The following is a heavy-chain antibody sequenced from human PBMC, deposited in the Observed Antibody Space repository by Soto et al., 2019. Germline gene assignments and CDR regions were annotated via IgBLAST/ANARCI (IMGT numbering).Heavy chain of an antibody. V-gene: IGHV3-23*01. CDR2: ISGSGGST. CDR1: GFTFSSYA. J-gene: IGHJ4*02. CDR3: AKTVYYDFWSGPSRFDY. D-gene: IGHD3-3*01. Sequence: EVQLLGSGGGLVQPGGSLRLSCAASGFTFSSYAMSWVRQAPGKGLEWVSAISGSGGSTYYADSVKGRFTISRDNSKNTLYLQMNSLRAEDTAVYYCAKTVYYDFWSGPSRFDYWGQGTLVTVSS.